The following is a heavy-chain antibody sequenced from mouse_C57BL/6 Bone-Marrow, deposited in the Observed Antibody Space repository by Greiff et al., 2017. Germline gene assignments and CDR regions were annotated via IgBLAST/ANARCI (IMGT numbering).Heavy chain of an antibody. CDR1: GYTFTSYW. J-gene: IGHJ2*01. V-gene: IGHV1-72*01. CDR2: IDPNSGGT. D-gene: IGHD2-4*01. CDR3: ARHRIYYDYDSYFDY. Sequence: QVHVKQSGAELVKPGASVKLSCKASGYTFTSYWMHWVKQRPGRGLEWIGRIDPNSGGTKYNEKFKSKATLTVDKPSSTAYMQLSSLTSEDSAVYYCARHRIYYDYDSYFDYWGQGTTLTVSS.